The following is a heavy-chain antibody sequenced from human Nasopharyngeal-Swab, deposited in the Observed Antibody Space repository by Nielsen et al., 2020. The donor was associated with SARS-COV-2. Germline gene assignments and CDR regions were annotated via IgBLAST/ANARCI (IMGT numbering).Heavy chain of an antibody. Sequence: GEALTICWAAPGFRVRSRCLDWVRQPPGKGLEWISVLYSGGNTYYAGSVKGRFTISRDNSKSTLYLQMNNLRAEDTAVYYCARSRNYYYYMDVWGKGTTVTVSS. CDR3: ARSRNYYYYMDV. CDR1: GFRVRSRC. J-gene: IGHJ6*03. CDR2: LYSGGNT. V-gene: IGHV3-66*01.